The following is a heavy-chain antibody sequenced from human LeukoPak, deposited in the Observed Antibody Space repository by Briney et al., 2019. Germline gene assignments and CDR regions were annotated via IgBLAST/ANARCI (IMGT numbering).Heavy chain of an antibody. D-gene: IGHD2-21*02. J-gene: IGHJ4*02. Sequence: ASVKVSCKASGYTFIGYYMHWVRQAPGQGLEWMGWINPSSGDTNSAQKFQGRITMTRDTSISTAYMELSRLRSDDTAVYYCASGPIAMVTVLDYWGQGTLVTVSS. CDR1: GYTFIGYY. V-gene: IGHV1-2*02. CDR3: ASGPIAMVTVLDY. CDR2: INPSSGDT.